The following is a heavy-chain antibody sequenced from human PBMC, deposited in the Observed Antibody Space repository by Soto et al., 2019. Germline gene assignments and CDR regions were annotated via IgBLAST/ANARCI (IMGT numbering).Heavy chain of an antibody. CDR3: ARSSGYDHYPPVISPFDY. V-gene: IGHV4-31*03. D-gene: IGHD2-21*01. J-gene: IGHJ4*02. CDR1: GGSISSGGYY. Sequence: SETLSLTCTVSGGSISSGGYYWSWIRQHPGKGLEWIGYIYYSGSTYYNPSLKSRVTISVDTSKNQFSLKLSSVTAADTAVYYCARSSGYDHYPPVISPFDYWGQGTLVTVSS. CDR2: IYYSGST.